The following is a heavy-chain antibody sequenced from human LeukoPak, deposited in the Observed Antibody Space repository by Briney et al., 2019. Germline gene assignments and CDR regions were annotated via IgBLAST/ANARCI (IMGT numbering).Heavy chain of an antibody. Sequence: GGSLRLSCAASGFTFSTYAMHWVRQGPGKGLEWVAVISYDGLNKYYADSVKGRFIISRDNSKNTLYLQIYSLRAEGTALYYCARYGNLKVLDIWGQGTMVTVSS. CDR3: ARYGNLKVLDI. J-gene: IGHJ3*02. CDR1: GFTFSTYA. CDR2: ISYDGLNK. D-gene: IGHD1-14*01. V-gene: IGHV3-30*04.